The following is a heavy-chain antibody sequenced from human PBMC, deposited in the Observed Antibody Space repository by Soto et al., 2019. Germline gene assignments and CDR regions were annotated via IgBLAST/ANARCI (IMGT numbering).Heavy chain of an antibody. CDR1: GFTFNDAW. CDR3: TTRTFYYDSSGYYCTY. Sequence: PGVSLRLSCAASGFTFNDAWMFWVRQAPGKGLEWVGRIKGKTDGGTTDYAATVKGRFTISRDDSKNMVYLQMNSLKTEDTAVYYCTTRTFYYDSSGYYCTYWGQGTLVTVSS. CDR2: IKGKTDGGTT. D-gene: IGHD3-22*01. V-gene: IGHV3-15*05. J-gene: IGHJ4*02.